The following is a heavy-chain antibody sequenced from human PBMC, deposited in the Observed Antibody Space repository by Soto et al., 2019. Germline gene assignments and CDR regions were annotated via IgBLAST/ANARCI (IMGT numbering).Heavy chain of an antibody. J-gene: IGHJ4*02. Sequence: EVQLVESGGGLVKPGGSLRLSCAASGFTFSSYSMNWVRQAPGKGLEWVSSISSSSSYIYYADSVKGRFTISRDNAKNSLYLQMNSLRAEDTAVYYCARDRHYDYIWGSYRYQHYFDYWGQGTLVTVSS. CDR3: ARDRHYDYIWGSYRYQHYFDY. D-gene: IGHD3-16*02. V-gene: IGHV3-21*01. CDR1: GFTFSSYS. CDR2: ISSSSSYI.